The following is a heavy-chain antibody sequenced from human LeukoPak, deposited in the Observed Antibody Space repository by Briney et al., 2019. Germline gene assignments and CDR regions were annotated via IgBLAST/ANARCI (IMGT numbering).Heavy chain of an antibody. J-gene: IGHJ4*02. V-gene: IGHV1-46*01. D-gene: IGHD3-22*01. Sequence: ASVKVSCKASGGTFSSYAISWVRQAPGQGLEWMGIINPSGGSTSYAQKFQGRVTMTRDMSTSTVYMELSSLRSDDTAMYYCARAMNSWFLLDLDYWGQGNLVTVSS. CDR1: GGTFSSYA. CDR3: ARAMNSWFLLDLDY. CDR2: INPSGGST.